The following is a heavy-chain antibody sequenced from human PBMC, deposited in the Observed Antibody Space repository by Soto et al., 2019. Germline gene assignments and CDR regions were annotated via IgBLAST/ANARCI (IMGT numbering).Heavy chain of an antibody. D-gene: IGHD6-13*01. CDR1: GFIFTNFW. Sequence: GGSLRLSCEASGFIFTNFWMHWVRHVPGKGLVWVARIDTSGHSTNYAESVKGRFTISRDNAKNTVSLQMNSLRVEDTGVYYCAKDSWYFDLWGQGSQVTVSS. CDR2: IDTSGHST. V-gene: IGHV3-74*01. J-gene: IGHJ4*02. CDR3: AKDSWYFDL.